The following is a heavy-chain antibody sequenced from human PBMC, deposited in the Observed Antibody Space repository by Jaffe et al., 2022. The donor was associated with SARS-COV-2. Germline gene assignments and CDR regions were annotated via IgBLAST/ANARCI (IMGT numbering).Heavy chain of an antibody. CDR1: GFTFNRYW. D-gene: IGHD6-6*01. CDR2: INQDGSQK. V-gene: IGHV3-7*01. Sequence: EVQLVESGGGLVQRGGSLRLSCAASGFTFNRYWMNWVRRAPGKGLEWVANINQDGSQKQYVDSVRGRFTISRDNAKNSLYLQMNSLSDEDTAVYYCARTGFSSNSLDYWGQGTLVTVTS. J-gene: IGHJ4*02. CDR3: ARTGFSSNSLDY.